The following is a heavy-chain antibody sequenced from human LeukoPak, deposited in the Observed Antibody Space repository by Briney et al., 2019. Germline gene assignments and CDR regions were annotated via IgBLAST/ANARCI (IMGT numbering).Heavy chain of an antibody. CDR2: MYISGST. Sequence: SETLSLTCTVSGVSITNYYWAWIRQPAGKGLEWIGRMYISGSTNYNPSLKSRVSISIDKTKNRFSLKLTSVTAADTAVYYCARDYLVGAPLDSWGQGTLVTVSS. CDR3: ARDYLVGAPLDS. D-gene: IGHD1-26*01. CDR1: GVSITNYY. V-gene: IGHV4-4*07. J-gene: IGHJ4*02.